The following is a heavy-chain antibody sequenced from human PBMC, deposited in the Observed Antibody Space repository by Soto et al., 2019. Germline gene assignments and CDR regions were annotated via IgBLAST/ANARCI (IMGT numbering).Heavy chain of an antibody. D-gene: IGHD3-22*01. CDR2: IIPIFGTA. Sequence: SVKVSCKASGGTFSSYASSWVRHAPGQGLEWMGGIIPIFGTANYAQKFQGRVTITADESTSTAYMELSSLRSEDTAVYYCASPKAYDSSGPGAFDIWGQGTXVTVSS. CDR3: ASPKAYDSSGPGAFDI. J-gene: IGHJ3*02. V-gene: IGHV1-69*13. CDR1: GGTFSSYA.